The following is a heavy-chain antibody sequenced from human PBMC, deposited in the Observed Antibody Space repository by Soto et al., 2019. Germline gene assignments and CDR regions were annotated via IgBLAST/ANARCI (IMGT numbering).Heavy chain of an antibody. D-gene: IGHD4-17*01. CDR3: ATVNPYYYFDL. V-gene: IGHV1-18*01. J-gene: IGHJ2*01. Sequence: QVQLVQSGTEVKKPGASVKVSCKASGYTDNTYGITWVRQAPGQGLEWMGWISAYNGKTNYAQKFQGRVTMTADTSTSTGYMELRSLTSDDTAVYYCATVNPYYYFDLWGRGTLVTVSS. CDR1: GYTDNTYG. CDR2: ISAYNGKT.